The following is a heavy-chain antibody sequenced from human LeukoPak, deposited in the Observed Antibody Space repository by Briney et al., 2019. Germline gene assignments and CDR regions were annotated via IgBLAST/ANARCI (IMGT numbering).Heavy chain of an antibody. CDR1: GYTFTGYY. CDR2: INPNSGGT. D-gene: IGHD2-2*01. CDR3: ARDQGYCSSTSCYALVFDY. J-gene: IGHJ4*02. Sequence: ASVKVSCKASGYTFTGYYMHWLRQAPGQGLEWMGRINPNSGGTNYAQKFQGRVTMTRDTSISTAYMELSRLRSDDTAVYYCARDQGYCSSTSCYALVFDYWGQGTLVTVSS. V-gene: IGHV1-2*06.